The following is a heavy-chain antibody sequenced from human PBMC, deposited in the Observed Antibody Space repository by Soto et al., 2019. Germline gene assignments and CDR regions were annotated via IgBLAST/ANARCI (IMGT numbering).Heavy chain of an antibody. J-gene: IGHJ4*02. CDR2: INHSGST. D-gene: IGHD4-17*01. CDR3: ARVDYGDFIDY. Sequence: PSETLSLTCAVYGGSFSGHYWNWIRQPPGKGLEWIGEINHSGSTNYNPSLKSRVTISVDTSKNQFSLKLGSVTAADTAVYYCARVDYGDFIDYWGQGTLVTVSS. V-gene: IGHV4-34*01. CDR1: GGSFSGHY.